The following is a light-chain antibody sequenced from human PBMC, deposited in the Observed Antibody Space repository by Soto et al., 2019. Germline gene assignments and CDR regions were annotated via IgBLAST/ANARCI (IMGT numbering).Light chain of an antibody. CDR2: EVS. J-gene: IGLJ1*01. V-gene: IGLV2-14*01. CDR3: TSYTTTSPLEV. Sequence: QSVLTQPASVSGSPGQSITVSCSGSSSDIGAHNYVSWYQQHPGEAPKLLIYEVSYRPSGVSNRFSGSKSGSTASLTISGLQAEDEADYYCTSYTTTSPLEVFGTGTQLTVL. CDR1: SSDIGAHNY.